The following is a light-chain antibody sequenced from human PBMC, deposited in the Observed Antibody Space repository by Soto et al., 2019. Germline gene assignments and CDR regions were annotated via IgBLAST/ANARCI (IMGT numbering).Light chain of an antibody. V-gene: IGKV1-17*01. CDR1: QGIRSD. J-gene: IGKJ1*01. CDR2: SAS. CDR3: LQHNSYPPT. Sequence: DVQMTQSPSSLSASVGDRVTITCRASQGIRSDLGWYQQKPGKAPKRLIYSASSLQSGVPSRFSGSGSGTEFTLKISSLQAEDFATYYCLQHNSYPPTFGPGTKVEIK.